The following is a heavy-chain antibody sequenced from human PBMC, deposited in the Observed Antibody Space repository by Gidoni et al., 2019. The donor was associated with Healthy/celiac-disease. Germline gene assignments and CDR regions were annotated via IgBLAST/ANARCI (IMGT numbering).Heavy chain of an antibody. J-gene: IGHJ4*02. CDR2: IYYSGST. Sequence: QVQLQESGPGLVKPSQTLSLTCTVSGGSISSGGYYWSWIRQHPGKGLEWIGYIYYSGSTYYNPSLKSRVTISVDTSKNQFSLKLSSVTAADTAVYYCAVSSMVRVPTGRYFDYWGQGTLVTVSS. V-gene: IGHV4-31*03. D-gene: IGHD3-10*01. CDR3: AVSSMVRVPTGRYFDY. CDR1: GGSISSGGYY.